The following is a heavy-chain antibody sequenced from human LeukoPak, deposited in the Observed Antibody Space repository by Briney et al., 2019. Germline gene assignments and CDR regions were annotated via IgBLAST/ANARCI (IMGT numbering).Heavy chain of an antibody. CDR3: ARAYYDFWSGYSHPEYYFDY. J-gene: IGHJ4*02. D-gene: IGHD3-3*01. Sequence: SDTLSLICSVSGRPLSRYYWSWIRQPAGKGLEWIGRIYTSGSTNYNPSLKSRVAMSVDTSKNQFSLKLSSVTAADTAVYYCARAYYDFWSGYSHPEYYFDYWGQGTLVTVSS. V-gene: IGHV4-4*07. CDR2: IYTSGST. CDR1: GRPLSRYY.